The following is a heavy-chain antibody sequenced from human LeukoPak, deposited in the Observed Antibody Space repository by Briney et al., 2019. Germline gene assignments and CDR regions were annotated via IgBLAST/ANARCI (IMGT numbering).Heavy chain of an antibody. CDR2: INAGNGNT. V-gene: IGHV1-3*01. J-gene: IGHJ4*02. D-gene: IGHD5-12*01. CDR1: GYTFTSYA. CDR3: ARDHSSYTIFLDY. Sequence: ASVKVSCKASGYTFTSYAMHWVRQAPGQRLEWMGWINAGNGNTKYSQKFQGRVTITRDTSASTAYMELSSLRSEDTAVYYCARDHSSYTIFLDYWGQGTLVTVSS.